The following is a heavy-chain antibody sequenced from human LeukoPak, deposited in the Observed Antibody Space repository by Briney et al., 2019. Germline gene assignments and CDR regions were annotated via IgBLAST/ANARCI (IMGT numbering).Heavy chain of an antibody. CDR1: GFTFSDYY. CDR3: ARDNYYDFWSGYNPYYYYGMDV. V-gene: IGHV3-11*01. D-gene: IGHD3-3*01. CDR2: ISSSGSTI. J-gene: IGHJ6*02. Sequence: GGSLRLSWAASGFTFSDYYMSWIRQAPGKGLEWVSYISSSGSTIYYADSVKGRFTISRDNAKNSLYLQMNSLRAEDTAVYYSARDNYYDFWSGYNPYYYYGMDVWAKGPRSPSP.